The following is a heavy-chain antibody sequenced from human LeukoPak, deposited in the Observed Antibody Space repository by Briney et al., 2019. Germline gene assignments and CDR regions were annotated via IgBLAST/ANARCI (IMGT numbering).Heavy chain of an antibody. CDR2: IWYDGSNT. J-gene: IGHJ5*02. CDR3: ARVVTWFDP. CDR1: GFTFSSYG. V-gene: IGHV3-33*01. Sequence: PGRSLRLSCAASGFTFSSYGIHWVRQGPGKGLEWVAFIWYDGSNTYYADSVKGRFTISRDNSKNTLFLQTNSLRAEDTAVYYCARVVTWFDPWGQGSLVTVSS.